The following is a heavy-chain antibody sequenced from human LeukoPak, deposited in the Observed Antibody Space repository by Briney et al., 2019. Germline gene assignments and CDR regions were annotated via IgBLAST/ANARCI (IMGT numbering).Heavy chain of an antibody. CDR1: GLTLSEAW. CDR2: IRSATGGGTT. J-gene: IGHJ3*01. V-gene: IGHV3-15*01. D-gene: IGHD3-10*01. Sequence: GGSLRLSCAASGLTLSEAWMTWVRQVPGKGLEWVCRIRSATGGGTTDHAAPVKGRFTISRDDSKNTLFLQMNNLKMEDTAVYYCVRGGFFDAFDVWGQGTMVTVSS. CDR3: VRGGFFDAFDV.